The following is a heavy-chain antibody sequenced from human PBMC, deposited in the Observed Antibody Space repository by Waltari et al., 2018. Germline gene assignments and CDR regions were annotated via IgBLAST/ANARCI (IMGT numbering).Heavy chain of an antibody. Sequence: QVQLVQSGAEVKKPGASVKVSCKASGYTFTSYYMHWVRQAPGQGLEWMGIINPSGGSTSYAQKFQGRVTVTRDTSTSTVYMELGSLRSEDTAVYYCARGLGNGDYSYYFDYWGQGTLVTVSS. CDR3: ARGLGNGDYSYYFDY. V-gene: IGHV1-46*01. J-gene: IGHJ4*02. CDR1: GYTFTSYY. CDR2: INPSGGST. D-gene: IGHD4-17*01.